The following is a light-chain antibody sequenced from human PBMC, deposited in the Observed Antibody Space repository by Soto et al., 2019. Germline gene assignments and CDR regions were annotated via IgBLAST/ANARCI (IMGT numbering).Light chain of an antibody. CDR2: GAS. Sequence: VVLTQSPASLSLSPGERATLSCRASQSVSSNLAWYQQKPGQAPRLLIYGASTRATGIPARFSGSGSGTDFTLTISRLEPEDFAVYYCQQYGNSPRTFGQGTMVDI. J-gene: IGKJ1*01. CDR3: QQYGNSPRT. V-gene: IGKV3-20*01. CDR1: QSVSSN.